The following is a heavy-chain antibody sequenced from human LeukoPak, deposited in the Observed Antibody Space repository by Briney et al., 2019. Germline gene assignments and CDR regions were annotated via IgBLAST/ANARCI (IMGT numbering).Heavy chain of an antibody. D-gene: IGHD6-19*01. V-gene: IGHV3-23*01. CDR1: VFIFRNYA. J-gene: IGHJ4*02. CDR3: AKGPRPDITVAHTVEN. Sequence: GGSLMLSCAASVFIFRNYAMSWVRQAAARGLEWVSTISSRGDSTYDADSVKGRFTISRDNSKNSLYLQMNNVRVEDAAVYYCAKGPRPDITVAHTVENWGQGTLVTVSS. CDR2: ISSRGDST.